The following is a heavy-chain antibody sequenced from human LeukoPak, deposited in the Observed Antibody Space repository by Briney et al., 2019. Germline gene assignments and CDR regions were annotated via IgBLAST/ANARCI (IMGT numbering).Heavy chain of an antibody. CDR1: GGTFSSYA. Sequence: SVKVSCKASGGTFSSYAISWVRQAPGQGLEWTGRIIPIFGTANYAQKFQGRVTITTDESTSTAYMELSSLRSEDTAVYYCASAVADPSDYWGQGTLVTVSS. CDR3: ASAVADPSDY. D-gene: IGHD6-19*01. V-gene: IGHV1-69*05. CDR2: IIPIFGTA. J-gene: IGHJ4*02.